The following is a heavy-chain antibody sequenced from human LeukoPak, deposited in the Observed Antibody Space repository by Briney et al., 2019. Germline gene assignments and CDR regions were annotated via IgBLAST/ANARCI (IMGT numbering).Heavy chain of an antibody. Sequence: SETLSLTCAVYGGSFSGYYWSWIRQPPGKGLEWIGEINHSGSTNYNPSLKSRVTISVDTSKNQFSLKLSSVTAADTAVYYCARQMGTQGYYDSSGYYYYFDYWGQGTLVTVSS. D-gene: IGHD3-22*01. J-gene: IGHJ4*02. CDR2: INHSGST. CDR1: GGSFSGYY. V-gene: IGHV4-34*01. CDR3: ARQMGTQGYYDSSGYYYYFDY.